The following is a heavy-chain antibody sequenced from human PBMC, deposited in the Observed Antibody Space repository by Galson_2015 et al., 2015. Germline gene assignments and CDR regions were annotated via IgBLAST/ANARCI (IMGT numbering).Heavy chain of an antibody. CDR2: IIPTLNVA. D-gene: IGHD2-21*01. V-gene: IGHV1-69*02. CDR3: ARAGGVVIAILAY. Sequence: SVKVSCKASGGTFTSYTISWVRQAPGQGLEWMGRIIPTLNVANYAQKFQGRVTITADKSATTAYMELSSLRAEDTAVYYCARAGGVVIAILAYGGKGTLVTVSS. J-gene: IGHJ4*02. CDR1: GGTFTSYT.